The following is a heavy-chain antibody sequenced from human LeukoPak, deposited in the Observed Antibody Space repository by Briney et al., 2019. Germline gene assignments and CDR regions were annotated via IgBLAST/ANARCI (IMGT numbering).Heavy chain of an antibody. Sequence: ASVKVSCKASGYTFTGYYIHWVRQAPGQGLEWMGWINPNSGGTNYAQKFQGRVTMTRDTSISTAYMELSRLRSDDTAVYYCARDLGYYDSSGESYWGQGTLVTVSS. D-gene: IGHD3-22*01. CDR1: GYTFTGYY. CDR3: ARDLGYYDSSGESY. V-gene: IGHV1-2*02. CDR2: INPNSGGT. J-gene: IGHJ4*02.